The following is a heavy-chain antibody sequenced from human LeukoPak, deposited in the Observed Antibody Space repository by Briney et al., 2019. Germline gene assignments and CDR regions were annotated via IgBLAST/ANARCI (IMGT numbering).Heavy chain of an antibody. D-gene: IGHD5-18*01. CDR3: AREGGYSYGTDYNWFDP. Sequence: GGSLRLSCAASGFTFSSYSMNWVRQAPGKGLEWVSSISSSSSYIYYADSVKGRFTISRDNAKNSLYLQMNSLRAEDTAVYYCAREGGYSYGTDYNWFDPWGQETLVTVSS. CDR2: ISSSSSYI. J-gene: IGHJ5*02. V-gene: IGHV3-21*01. CDR1: GFTFSSYS.